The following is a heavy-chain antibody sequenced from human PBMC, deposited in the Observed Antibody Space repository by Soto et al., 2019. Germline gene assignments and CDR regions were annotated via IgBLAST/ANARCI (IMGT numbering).Heavy chain of an antibody. CDR1: GFSLSTRAVG. CDR3: ANRHDLGAFDF. D-gene: IGHD3-16*01. Sequence: VSGPTLVNPTQTLTLTCTFSGFSLSTRAVGVGWIRQPPGKALEWLALIYWNDDKRYSPSLKNRLTITMDTSKNHVVLTMTNMDPVDTATYYCANRHDLGAFDFWGQGTMVTVSS. J-gene: IGHJ3*01. V-gene: IGHV2-5*01. CDR2: IYWNDDK.